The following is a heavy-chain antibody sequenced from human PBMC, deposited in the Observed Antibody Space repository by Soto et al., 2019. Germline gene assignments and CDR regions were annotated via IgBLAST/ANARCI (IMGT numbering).Heavy chain of an antibody. J-gene: IGHJ3*02. V-gene: IGHV3-30*18. Sequence: QVQLVESGGGVVQPGRSLRLSCAASGFTFSSYGMHWVRQAPGKGLEWVAVISYDGRNKYYADSVKGRFTISRDNSKNSLYLQMNSLRAEDTAVYYCTNTPPPEYSYGLENAFDIWGQGTMVTVSS. D-gene: IGHD5-18*01. CDR1: GFTFSSYG. CDR3: TNTPPPEYSYGLENAFDI. CDR2: ISYDGRNK.